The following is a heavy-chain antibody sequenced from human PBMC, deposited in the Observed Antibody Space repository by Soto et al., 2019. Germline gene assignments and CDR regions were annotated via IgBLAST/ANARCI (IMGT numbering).Heavy chain of an antibody. J-gene: IGHJ5*02. V-gene: IGHV4-34*01. CDR1: GGSFSDYY. D-gene: IGHD6-6*01. Sequence: SETLSLTCAVYGGSFSDYYWTWIRQCPGKGLEWIGEINHSGSTNYNPSLKSRVTMSVDTSKNQFSLKLSSVTAADTSVYYCARGRSIASRPWNWFDPWGQGTLVTVS. CDR2: INHSGST. CDR3: ARGRSIASRPWNWFDP.